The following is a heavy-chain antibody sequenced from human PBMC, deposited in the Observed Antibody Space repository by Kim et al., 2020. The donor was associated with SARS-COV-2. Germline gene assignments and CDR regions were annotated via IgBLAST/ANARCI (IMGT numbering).Heavy chain of an antibody. CDR2: INQDGGVK. J-gene: IGHJ3*02. CDR1: GFTLSHYW. D-gene: IGHD2-21*02. CDR3: ASEAVVVTASGAFDI. V-gene: IGHV3-7*03. Sequence: GGSLRLSCAASGFTLSHYWMTWVRQDPGKGLEWVANINQDGGVKQYVDSVKGRFTISRDNAKNSLFLQMNSLRAEDTAVYYCASEAVVVTASGAFDIWGQGTMVAVSS.